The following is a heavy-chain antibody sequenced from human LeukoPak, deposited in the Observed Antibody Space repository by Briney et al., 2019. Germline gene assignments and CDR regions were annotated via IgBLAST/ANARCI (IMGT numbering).Heavy chain of an antibody. V-gene: IGHV3-30-3*01. D-gene: IGHD6-19*01. CDR1: GFTFSSYA. Sequence: PGRSLRLSCAASGFTFSSYAMHWVRQAPGKGLEWVAVISYDGSNKYYADSVKGRFTISRDNSKNTLYLQMNSLRAEDTAVYYCAREREQCPAYYYYGMDVWGQGTTVTVSS. CDR3: AREREQCPAYYYYGMDV. CDR2: ISYDGSNK. J-gene: IGHJ6*02.